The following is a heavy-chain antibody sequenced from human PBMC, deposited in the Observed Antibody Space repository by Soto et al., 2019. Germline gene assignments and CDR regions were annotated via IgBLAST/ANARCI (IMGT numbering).Heavy chain of an antibody. CDR2: ISAYNGNT. J-gene: IGHJ4*02. D-gene: IGHD2-2*01. CDR3: ARELEECSTSCYAGY. Sequence: QVQLVQSGAEVKKPGASVKVSCKASGYTFTSYGISWVRQAPGQGLEWMGWISAYNGNTNYAQKLQGRVTMATDTSASTAYMELRSLRSDDTAVYYCARELEECSTSCYAGYWGQGTLVTVSS. V-gene: IGHV1-18*01. CDR1: GYTFTSYG.